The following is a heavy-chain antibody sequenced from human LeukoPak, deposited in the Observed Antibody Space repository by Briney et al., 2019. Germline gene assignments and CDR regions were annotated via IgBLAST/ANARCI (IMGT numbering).Heavy chain of an antibody. CDR3: ARDHCSSTSCHNWYFDL. D-gene: IGHD2-2*02. CDR1: GGSVSSGSYY. V-gene: IGHV4-61*01. Sequence: SETLSLTCTVSGGSVSSGSYYWSWIRQPPGKGLEWIGYIYYSGSTNYNPSLKSRVTISVDTSKNQFSLKLSSVTAADTAVYDCARDHCSSTSCHNWYFDLWGRGTLVTVSS. CDR2: IYYSGST. J-gene: IGHJ2*01.